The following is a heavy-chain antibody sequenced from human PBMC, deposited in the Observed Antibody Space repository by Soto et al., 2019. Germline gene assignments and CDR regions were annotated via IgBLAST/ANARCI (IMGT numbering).Heavy chain of an antibody. Sequence: GGSLRLSCAASGFTFSSYWMSWVRQAPGKGLEWVANIKQDGSEKYYVDSVKGRFTISRDNAKNSLYLQMNSLRAEDTAVYYCAREVRDSSGYYYPPFDYWGQGTLVTVSS. V-gene: IGHV3-7*03. CDR1: GFTFSSYW. J-gene: IGHJ4*02. D-gene: IGHD3-22*01. CDR3: AREVRDSSGYYYPPFDY. CDR2: IKQDGSEK.